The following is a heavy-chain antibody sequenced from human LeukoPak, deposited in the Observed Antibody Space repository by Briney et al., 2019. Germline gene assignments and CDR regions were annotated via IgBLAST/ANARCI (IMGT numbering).Heavy chain of an antibody. D-gene: IGHD2-8*02. CDR3: ARTTGHFDY. CDR1: GDSVSSNSAA. Sequence: SQTLSLTCAISGDSVSSNSAAWNWFRQSPSRGLEWLGRTYYRSKWYNDYVLSVKSRITILPDTSKNQFSLQLNSVGPEDTAVYYCARTTGHFDYWGQGTLVTVSS. CDR2: TYYRSKWYN. V-gene: IGHV6-1*01. J-gene: IGHJ4*02.